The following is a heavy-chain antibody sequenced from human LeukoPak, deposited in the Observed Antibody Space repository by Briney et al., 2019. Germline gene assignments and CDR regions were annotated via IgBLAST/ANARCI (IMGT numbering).Heavy chain of an antibody. V-gene: IGHV3-30*04. CDR1: GFTFSSYA. J-gene: IGHJ4*02. CDR3: ARDRGIAATLVDY. Sequence: GRSLRLSCAASGFTFSSYATHWVRQAPGKGLEWVAVISYDGSNKYYADSVKGRFTISRDNSKNTLYLQMNSLRAEDTAVYYCARDRGIAATLVDYWGQGTLVTVSS. D-gene: IGHD6-13*01. CDR2: ISYDGSNK.